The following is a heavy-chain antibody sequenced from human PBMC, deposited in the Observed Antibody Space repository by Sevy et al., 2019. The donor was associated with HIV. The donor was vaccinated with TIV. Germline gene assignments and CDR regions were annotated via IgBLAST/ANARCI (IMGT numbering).Heavy chain of an antibody. CDR1: GFTFSKYS. Sequence: EGSLRLSCAASGFTFSKYSMSWVHQPPGKGLEWVSTLSFGCGEINYADSVKGRFTISRDNSKSSVYLQMNNLRPEDTAVYYCAREGCTKPHDYWGQETLVTVSS. CDR2: LSFGCGEI. D-gene: IGHD2-8*01. CDR3: AREGCTKPHDY. V-gene: IGHV3-23*01. J-gene: IGHJ4*02.